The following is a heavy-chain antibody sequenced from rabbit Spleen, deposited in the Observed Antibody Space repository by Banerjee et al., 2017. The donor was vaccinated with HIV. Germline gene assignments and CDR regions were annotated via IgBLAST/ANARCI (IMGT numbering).Heavy chain of an antibody. CDR3: ARRNIGNYGNYAGAFNL. V-gene: IGHV1S45*01. CDR1: GFSFSSSYW. J-gene: IGHJ4*01. Sequence: EQLEESGGDLVQPEGSLTLTCTASGFSFSSSYWICWVRQAPGKGLEWIACIYAGSSGSTYYASWAKGRFTISKTSSTTVTLQMTSLTAADTATYFCARRNIGNYGNYAGAFNLWGQGTLVTVS. D-gene: IGHD4-2*01. CDR2: IYAGSSGST.